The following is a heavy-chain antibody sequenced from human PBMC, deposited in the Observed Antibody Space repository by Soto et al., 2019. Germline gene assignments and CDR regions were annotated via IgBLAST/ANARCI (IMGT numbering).Heavy chain of an antibody. J-gene: IGHJ5*02. V-gene: IGHV1-69*01. CDR1: GGTFSSYA. D-gene: IGHD2-8*01. CDR2: IIPIFGTA. Sequence: QVQLVQSGAEVKKPGSSVKVSCKASGGTFSSYAISWVRQAPGQGLEWMGGIIPIFGTANYAQKFQCRVTITADESTSTAYMELSSLRSEDTAVYYCARDRIVLMVYAGNWFDPWGQGTLVTVSS. CDR3: ARDRIVLMVYAGNWFDP.